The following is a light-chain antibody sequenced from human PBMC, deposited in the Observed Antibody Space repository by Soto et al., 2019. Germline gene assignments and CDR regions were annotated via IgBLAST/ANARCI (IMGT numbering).Light chain of an antibody. CDR3: LQHSTYPLT. CDR1: QGIRND. J-gene: IGKJ1*01. CDR2: AAS. Sequence: DIQMTQFPSSLSASVGDRVTITCRASQGIRNDLGWYQQKPGNAPIRLIYAASRLQSGVPSRFSGSGSGKECTLAISSRQPEDSATFYCLQHSTYPLTFGQGTKVEIK. V-gene: IGKV1-17*01.